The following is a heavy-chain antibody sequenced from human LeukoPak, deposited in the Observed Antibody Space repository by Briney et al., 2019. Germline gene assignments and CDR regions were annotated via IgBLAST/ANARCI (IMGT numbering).Heavy chain of an antibody. CDR2: TRNKANSYTT. Sequence: GGSLRLSCAASGFTFSDYYMSWIRQAPGKGLEWVGRTRNKANSYTTEYAASVKGRFTISRDDSKNSLYLQMNSLKTEDTAVYYCARGLYYFDYWGQGTLVTVSS. J-gene: IGHJ4*02. CDR1: GFTFSDYY. V-gene: IGHV3-72*01. CDR3: ARGLYYFDY.